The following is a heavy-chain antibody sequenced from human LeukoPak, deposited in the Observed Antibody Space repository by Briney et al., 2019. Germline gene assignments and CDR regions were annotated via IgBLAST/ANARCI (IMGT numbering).Heavy chain of an antibody. CDR2: ISGSGGST. D-gene: IGHD2-2*01. Sequence: GGSLRLSCAASGFTFSSYAMSWVRQAPGKGLEWVSAISGSGGSTYYADSVKGRFTISRDSSKNMLYLQMNSLRAEDTALYYCARDPFGYQPPDYWGQGTLVTVSS. J-gene: IGHJ4*02. CDR1: GFTFSSYA. CDR3: ARDPFGYQPPDY. V-gene: IGHV3-23*01.